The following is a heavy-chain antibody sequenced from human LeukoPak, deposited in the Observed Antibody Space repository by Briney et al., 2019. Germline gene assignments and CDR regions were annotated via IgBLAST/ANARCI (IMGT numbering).Heavy chain of an antibody. CDR2: IYTSGST. CDR3: ARDYYDSSGYYSASSLPNAFDI. J-gene: IGHJ3*02. CDR1: GGSISSYY. V-gene: IGHV4-4*07. Sequence: SETLSLTCTVSGGSISSYYWSWIRQPAGKGLEWIGRIYTSGSTNYNPSLKSRVTMSVDTSKNQFSLKLSSVTAADTAVYYCARDYYDSSGYYSASSLPNAFDIWGQGTMVTVSS. D-gene: IGHD3-22*01.